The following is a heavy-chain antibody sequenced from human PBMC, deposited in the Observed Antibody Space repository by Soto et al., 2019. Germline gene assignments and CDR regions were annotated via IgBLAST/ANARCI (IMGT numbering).Heavy chain of an antibody. CDR2: IYHSGST. CDR1: ADSLIRGYY. D-gene: IGHD6-13*01. CDR3: ARTESFSTTWAGWFDP. J-gene: IGHJ5*02. V-gene: IGHV4-38-2*01. Sequence: SETLSLTCAFYADSLIRGYYWVWIRQPPGKGLEWIGSIYHSGSTYYNPSLKSRVTISVDTSKNQFSLKLTSVTAADTAVYYCARTESFSTTWAGWFDPWGLGNLVTVSS.